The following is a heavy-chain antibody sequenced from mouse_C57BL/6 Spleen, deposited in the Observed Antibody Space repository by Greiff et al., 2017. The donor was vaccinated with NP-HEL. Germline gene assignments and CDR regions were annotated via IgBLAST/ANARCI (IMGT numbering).Heavy chain of an antibody. CDR1: GYSFTGYF. CDR3: ARWAQAGAMDY. J-gene: IGHJ4*01. V-gene: IGHV1-20*01. D-gene: IGHD3-2*02. Sequence: EVQLQQSGPELVKPGDSVKISCKASGYSFTGYFMNWVMQSHGKSLEWIGRINPYNGDTFYNQKFKGKATLTVDKSSSTAHMELRSLTSEDSAVYYCARWAQAGAMDYWGQGTSVTVSS. CDR2: INPYNGDT.